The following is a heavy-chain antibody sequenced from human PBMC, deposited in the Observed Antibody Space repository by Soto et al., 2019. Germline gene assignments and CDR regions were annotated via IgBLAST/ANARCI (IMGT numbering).Heavy chain of an antibody. CDR2: IYYSGST. V-gene: IGHV4-59*01. D-gene: IGHD7-27*01. CDR3: ARAQTGEIGAFDI. J-gene: IGHJ3*02. Sequence: SETLSLTCTVSGGSISSYYWSWIRQPPGKGLEWIGYIYYSGSTNYNPSLKSRVTISVDTSQNQFSLKLSSVTAADTAVYYCARAQTGEIGAFDIWGQGTMVTVSS. CDR1: GGSISSYY.